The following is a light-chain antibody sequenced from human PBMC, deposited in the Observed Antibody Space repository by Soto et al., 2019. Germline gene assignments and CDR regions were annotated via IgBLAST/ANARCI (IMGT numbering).Light chain of an antibody. Sequence: DIQMTQSPSSLSATVGERDTITCRASQSISSYLNWYQQKPGKAPKLLIYAASSLQSGVPSRFSGSGSGTDFTLTISSLQPEDFATYYCQQSYSTPLTFGGGTKVDIK. CDR2: AAS. CDR1: QSISSY. J-gene: IGKJ4*01. V-gene: IGKV1-39*01. CDR3: QQSYSTPLT.